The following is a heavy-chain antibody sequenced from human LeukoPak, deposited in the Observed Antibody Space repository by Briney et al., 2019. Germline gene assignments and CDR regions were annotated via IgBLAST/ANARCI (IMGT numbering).Heavy chain of an antibody. D-gene: IGHD3-22*01. CDR1: GFTFSSYS. Sequence: GGSLRLSCAASGFTFSSYSMNWVRQAPGKGLEWVSSISSSSSYIYYADSVKGRFTISRDNAKNSLYLQMNSLRAEDTAVYYCAREPHEQITMIVNLGAFDIWGQGTMVTVSS. V-gene: IGHV3-21*01. CDR2: ISSSSSYI. CDR3: AREPHEQITMIVNLGAFDI. J-gene: IGHJ3*02.